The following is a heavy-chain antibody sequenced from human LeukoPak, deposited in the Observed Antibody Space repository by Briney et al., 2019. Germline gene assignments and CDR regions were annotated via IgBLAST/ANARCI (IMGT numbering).Heavy chain of an antibody. J-gene: IGHJ6*02. Sequence: GASVKVSCKASGYTFTSYGISWVRQAPGQGLEWMGWISAYNGNTNYAQKLQGRVTMTADTSTSTAYMELRSLRSDDTAVYYCARGRGSSRQQDYYYYGMDVWGQGTTVTVSS. CDR1: GYTFTSYG. D-gene: IGHD6-13*01. V-gene: IGHV1-18*01. CDR2: ISAYNGNT. CDR3: ARGRGSSRQQDYYYYGMDV.